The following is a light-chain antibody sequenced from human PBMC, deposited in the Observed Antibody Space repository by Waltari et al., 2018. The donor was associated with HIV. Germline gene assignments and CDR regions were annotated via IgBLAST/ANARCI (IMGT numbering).Light chain of an antibody. CDR2: EVT. CDR1: SSGVGGHND. CDR3: SSYTSSSTSYVV. V-gene: IGLV2-14*03. Sequence: QSALTQPASVSGSPGPSITISCTGPSSGVGGHNDVAWYQQHPGNAPKVMIYEVTNRPSGVSNRFSGSKSGNTASLTISGLQAEDEADYYCSSYTSSSTSYVVFGGGTKLTVL. J-gene: IGLJ2*01.